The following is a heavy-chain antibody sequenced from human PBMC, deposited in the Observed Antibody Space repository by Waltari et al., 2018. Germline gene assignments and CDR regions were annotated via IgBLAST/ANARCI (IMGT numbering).Heavy chain of an antibody. CDR2: IWYDGSNK. D-gene: IGHD2-2*01. CDR3: TREDQGQPGGY. CDR1: GFTFSSYG. J-gene: IGHJ4*02. Sequence: QVQLVESGGGVVQPGRSLRLSCAASGFTFSSYGMHWVRQAPGKGLEWVAVIWYDGSNKYYADAVKGRFTISRDNSKNTLNLQMNSLRAEDTAVYYCTREDQGQPGGYWGQGTLVTVSS. V-gene: IGHV3-33*01.